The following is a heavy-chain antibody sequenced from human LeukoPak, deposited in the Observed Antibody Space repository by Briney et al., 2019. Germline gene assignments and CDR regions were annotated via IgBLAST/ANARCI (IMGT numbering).Heavy chain of an antibody. V-gene: IGHV3-74*01. CDR2: IHSDGSST. CDR3: ARHHYGYDY. Sequence: GGSLRLSCAASGFTFRSYWMHWVRHAPGKGLVWVSHIHSDGSSTSYADSVQGRFTISRDSAKNTLYLQMNSLRAEDTAVYYCARHHYGYDYWGQGTLVTVSS. CDR1: GFTFRSYW. J-gene: IGHJ4*02. D-gene: IGHD3-10*01.